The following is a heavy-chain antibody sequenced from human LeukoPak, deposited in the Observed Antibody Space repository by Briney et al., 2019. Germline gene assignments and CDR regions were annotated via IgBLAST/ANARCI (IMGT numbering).Heavy chain of an antibody. J-gene: IGHJ4*02. V-gene: IGHV3-30*02. D-gene: IGHD1-20*01. CDR1: GFTFSSYG. Sequence: GGSLRLSCAASGFTFSSYGMHWVRQAPGKGLEWVAFIRYDGSNKYYADSVKGRFTISRDTSKNTLYLQMNSLRVEDTAVYFCAKGGIIGSYYFDYWGRGTLVTVSS. CDR2: IRYDGSNK. CDR3: AKGGIIGSYYFDY.